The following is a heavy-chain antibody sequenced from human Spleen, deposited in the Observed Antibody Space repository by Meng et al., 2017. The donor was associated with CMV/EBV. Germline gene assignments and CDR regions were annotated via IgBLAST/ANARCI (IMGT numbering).Heavy chain of an antibody. J-gene: IGHJ6*02. V-gene: IGHV3-7*01. CDR1: GFTFSTYI. Sequence: GGSLRLSCAASGFTFSTYIMNWVRQAPGKGLEWVANIKQDGSEKYYVDSVKGRFTISRDNAKNSLYLQMNNLRVDDTAVYYCARGALIRFLEWVSHGMDVWGQGTTVTVSS. CDR3: ARGALIRFLEWVSHGMDV. CDR2: IKQDGSEK. D-gene: IGHD3-3*01.